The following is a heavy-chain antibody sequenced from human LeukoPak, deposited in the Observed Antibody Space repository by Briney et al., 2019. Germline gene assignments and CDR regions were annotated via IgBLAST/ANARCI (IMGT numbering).Heavy chain of an antibody. CDR2: IGWDGGST. CDR3: AKTSGYEDLYYFDY. CDR1: GFTFDDYA. D-gene: IGHD6-25*01. V-gene: IGHV3-43D*03. Sequence: SGGSLRLSCAASGFTFDDYAMHWVRQAPGKGLEWVSLIGWDGGSTYYADSVKGRFTISRDNSKNSLYLQMNSLRAEDTALYYCAKTSGYEDLYYFDYWGQGTLVTVSS. J-gene: IGHJ4*02.